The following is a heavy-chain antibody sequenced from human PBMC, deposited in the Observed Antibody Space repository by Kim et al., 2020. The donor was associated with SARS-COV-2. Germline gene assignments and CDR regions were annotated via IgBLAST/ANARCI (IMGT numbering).Heavy chain of an antibody. V-gene: IGHV2-5*02. J-gene: IGHJ4*02. CDR3: AHMSIVIVPGASPASSFDF. CDR1: GFSLTTRGVG. CDR2: ISWDDDR. Sequence: SGPTLVKPTQTLTLTCTFSGFSLTTRGVGVGWIRQPPVPSLAWLPLISWDDDRCSRPSLKSRRTITKDTSKNQVVLRMTNLDPLDTATYYCAHMSIVIVPGASPASSFDFWGQGTLVTVSS. D-gene: IGHD2-2*01.